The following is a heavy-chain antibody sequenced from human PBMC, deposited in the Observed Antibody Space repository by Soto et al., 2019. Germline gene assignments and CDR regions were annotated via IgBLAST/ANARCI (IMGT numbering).Heavy chain of an antibody. Sequence: PGGSLRLSCAASGVTFRSFVMNWVRQGPGKWREWVSQISGTSSTRHYADSVKGRFTISRDNAKNSLFLQMSSLRDEDTAVYYCAKRLEHSSWYSCFDYWGRGTLVTVSS. CDR2: ISGTSSTR. V-gene: IGHV3-48*02. CDR3: AKRLEHSSWYSCFDY. CDR1: GVTFRSFV. D-gene: IGHD2-21*02. J-gene: IGHJ4*02.